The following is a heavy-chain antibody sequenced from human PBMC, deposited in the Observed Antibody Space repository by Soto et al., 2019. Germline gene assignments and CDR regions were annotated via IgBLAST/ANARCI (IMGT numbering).Heavy chain of an antibody. CDR3: ARGGAVAGTGNFYY. J-gene: IGHJ4*02. V-gene: IGHV6-1*01. CDR2: TYYRSKWYN. D-gene: IGHD6-19*01. CDR1: GDSVSSKSAA. Sequence: PSQTLSLTCAISGDSVSSKSAASNWIRQSPSRGLEWLGRTYYRSKWYNDYAVSVKSRITINPDTSKNQFSLQLNSVTPEDTAVYYCARGGAVAGTGNFYYWGQGTLVTVSS.